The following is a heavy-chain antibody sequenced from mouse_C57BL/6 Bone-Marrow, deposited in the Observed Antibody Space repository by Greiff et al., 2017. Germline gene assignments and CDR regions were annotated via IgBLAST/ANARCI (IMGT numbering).Heavy chain of an antibody. D-gene: IGHD2-3*01. J-gene: IGHJ3*01. CDR2: IYPRDGST. CDR1: GYTFTSYD. V-gene: IGHV1-85*01. Sequence: VMLVESGPELVKPGASVKLSCKASGYTFTSYDINWVKQRPGQGLEWIGWIYPRDGSTKYNEKFKGKATLTVDTSSSTAYMELHSLTSEDSAVYFCAGYYPFAYWGQGTLVTVSA. CDR3: AGYYPFAY.